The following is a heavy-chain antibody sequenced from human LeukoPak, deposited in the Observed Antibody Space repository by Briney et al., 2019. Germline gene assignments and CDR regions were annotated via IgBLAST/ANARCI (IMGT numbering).Heavy chain of an antibody. CDR1: GYTFTNYP. Sequence: ASVKVSCKASGYTFTNYPISWVRQAPGQGLEWMGWITTYNGNTKYAHKLQGRVTMTTDTPTSTAYMDLRGLRSDDTAVYYCARGYGYGDYVGDFDYWGQGTLVTVSS. V-gene: IGHV1-18*01. J-gene: IGHJ4*02. CDR3: ARGYGYGDYVGDFDY. CDR2: ITTYNGNT. D-gene: IGHD4-17*01.